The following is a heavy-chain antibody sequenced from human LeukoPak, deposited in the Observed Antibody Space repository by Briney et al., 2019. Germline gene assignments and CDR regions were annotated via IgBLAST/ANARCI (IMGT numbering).Heavy chain of an antibody. CDR2: ISSSSSTI. CDR3: ARDLVFWEYYDSSGYFDY. V-gene: IGHV3-48*01. Sequence: GGSLRLSCAASGFTFSSYSMNWVRQAPGKGLEWVSYISSSSSTIYYADSVKGRFTISRDNAKNALYLQMNSLRAEDTAVYYCARDLVFWEYYDSSGYFDYWGQGTLVTVSS. CDR1: GFTFSSYS. D-gene: IGHD3-22*01. J-gene: IGHJ4*02.